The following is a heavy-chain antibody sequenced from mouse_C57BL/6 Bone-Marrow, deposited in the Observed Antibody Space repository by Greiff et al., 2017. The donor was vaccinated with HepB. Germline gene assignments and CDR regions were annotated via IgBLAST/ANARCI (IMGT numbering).Heavy chain of an antibody. CDR3: ARWRLHFDY. Sequence: QVQLKESGAELVRPGTSVKMSCKASGYTFTNYWIGWAKQRPGHGLEWIGDIYPGGGYTNYNEKFKGKATLTADKSSSTAYMQFSSLTSEDSAIYYCARWRLHFDYWGQGTTLTVSS. CDR2: IYPGGGYT. J-gene: IGHJ2*01. V-gene: IGHV1-63*01. CDR1: GYTFTNYW.